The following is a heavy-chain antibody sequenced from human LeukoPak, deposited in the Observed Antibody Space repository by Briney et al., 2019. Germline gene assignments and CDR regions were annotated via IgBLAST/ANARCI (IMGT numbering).Heavy chain of an antibody. CDR1: GGSFSGYY. J-gene: IGHJ6*02. CDR2: INHSGST. D-gene: IGHD2-2*01. V-gene: IGHV4-34*01. Sequence: TSETLSLTCAVYGGSFSGYYWSWIRQPPGKGLEWIGEINHSGSTNYNPSLESRVTISVDTSKNQFSLKLSSVTAADTAVYYCARVVVPALYGMDVWGQGTTVTVSS. CDR3: ARVVVPALYGMDV.